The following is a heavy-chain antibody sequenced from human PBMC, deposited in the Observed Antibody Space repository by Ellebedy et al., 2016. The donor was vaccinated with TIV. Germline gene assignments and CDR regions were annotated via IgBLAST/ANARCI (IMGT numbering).Heavy chain of an antibody. V-gene: IGHV4-59*01. CDR2: IYYSGST. CDR3: ASSPAEDSSSSNFDY. Sequence: SETLSLTCTVSGGSISSYYWSWIRQPPGKGLEWIGYIYYSGSTNYNPSLKSRVTISVDTSKNQFSLKLSSVTAADTAVYYCASSPAEDSSSSNFDYWGQGTLVTVSS. D-gene: IGHD6-6*01. CDR1: GGSISSYY. J-gene: IGHJ4*02.